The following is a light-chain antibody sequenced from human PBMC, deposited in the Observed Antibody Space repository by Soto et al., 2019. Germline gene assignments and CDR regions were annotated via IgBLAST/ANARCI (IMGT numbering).Light chain of an antibody. Sequence: DIVLTQSPGTLSLSPGERATLSCRASQSVSSSYLAWYQQKPGQAPRLLIYGASGRATGIPDRFSGSGSGTDFSLTISRLEPEDFVVYYCQQYGSSPGYTFGQGTKLDIK. CDR3: QQYGSSPGYT. J-gene: IGKJ2*01. V-gene: IGKV3-20*01. CDR1: QSVSSSY. CDR2: GAS.